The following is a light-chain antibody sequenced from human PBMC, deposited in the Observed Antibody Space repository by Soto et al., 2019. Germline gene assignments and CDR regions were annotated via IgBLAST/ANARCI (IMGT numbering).Light chain of an antibody. J-gene: IGKJ2*01. CDR2: AAS. Sequence: IQMTQSPSSLYASVGDRVTITCRASQSISSYLNWYQQKPGKAPKLLIYAASSLQSGVPSRFSGSGSGTDFTLTISSLQPEDFATYYCQQSYSTPYTFGQGTKLEIK. CDR1: QSISSY. CDR3: QQSYSTPYT. V-gene: IGKV1-39*01.